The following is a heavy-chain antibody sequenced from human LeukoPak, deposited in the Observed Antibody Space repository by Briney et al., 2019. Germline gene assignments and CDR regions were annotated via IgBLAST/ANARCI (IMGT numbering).Heavy chain of an antibody. V-gene: IGHV3-30*04. Sequence: PGGSLRLSCAASGFTFSSYVMHWVRQAPGKGLEWVAIISYDGSNEYYADSVKGRFTISRDNAKNSLYLQMSSLRAKDTAVYYCARGVSKNPWGQGTLVTVSS. CDR1: GFTFSSYV. J-gene: IGHJ5*02. CDR3: ARGVSKNP. CDR2: ISYDGSNE.